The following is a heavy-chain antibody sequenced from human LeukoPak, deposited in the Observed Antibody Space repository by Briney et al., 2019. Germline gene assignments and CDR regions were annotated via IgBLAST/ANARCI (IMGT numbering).Heavy chain of an antibody. Sequence: GGSLRLSCAASGFTFSNFLMSWVRQAPGKGLEWVANIKQDGRDKYYVDSVKGRFTISRDNAKNSLFLQMNGLRAEDTAVYYCASGSNCDYWGQGTLVTVSS. CDR3: ASGSNCDY. CDR2: IKQDGRDK. J-gene: IGHJ4*02. V-gene: IGHV3-7*01. D-gene: IGHD4-11*01. CDR1: GFTFSNFL.